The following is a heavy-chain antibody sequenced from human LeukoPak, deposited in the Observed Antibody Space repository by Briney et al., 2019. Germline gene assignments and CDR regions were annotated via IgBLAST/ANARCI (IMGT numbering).Heavy chain of an antibody. CDR1: GGSISSYY. J-gene: IGHJ5*02. V-gene: IGHV4-59*01. CDR2: IYYSGST. Sequence: SETLSLTCTVSGGSISSYYWSWIRQPPGKGLEWIGYIYYSGSTNYNPSLKSRVTISVDTSKNQFSLKLSSVTAADTAVYYCARHDYDYVWGSYRSQGFDPWGQGTLVTVSS. CDR3: ARHDYDYVWGSYRSQGFDP. D-gene: IGHD3-16*02.